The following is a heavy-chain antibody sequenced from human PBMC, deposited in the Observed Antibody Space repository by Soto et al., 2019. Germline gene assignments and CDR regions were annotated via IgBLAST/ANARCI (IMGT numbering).Heavy chain of an antibody. Sequence: GGSLRLSCAASGFTFSSYSMNWVRQAPGKGLEWVSYISSSSSTIYYADSVKGRFTISRDNAKNSLYLQMNSLRAEDTAVYYCARVQSGSSSYQVGGEDAFDIWGQGTMVTVSS. CDR2: ISSSSSTI. CDR1: GFTFSSYS. V-gene: IGHV3-48*01. D-gene: IGHD6-6*01. J-gene: IGHJ3*02. CDR3: ARVQSGSSSYQVGGEDAFDI.